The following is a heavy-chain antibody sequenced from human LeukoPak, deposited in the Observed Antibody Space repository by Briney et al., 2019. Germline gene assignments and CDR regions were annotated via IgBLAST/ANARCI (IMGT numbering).Heavy chain of an antibody. V-gene: IGHV1-8*01. D-gene: IGHD3-16*01. CDR2: MNPNSGNT. Sequence: GASVKVSCKASGYTFTSYDINWVRQATGQGLEWMGWMNPNSGNTGYAQKFQGRVTMTRNTSISTAYMELSSLRSEDTAVYYCARADYVWGSYRNLLDYWGQGTLVTVSS. CDR3: ARADYVWGSYRNLLDY. J-gene: IGHJ4*02. CDR1: GYTFTSYD.